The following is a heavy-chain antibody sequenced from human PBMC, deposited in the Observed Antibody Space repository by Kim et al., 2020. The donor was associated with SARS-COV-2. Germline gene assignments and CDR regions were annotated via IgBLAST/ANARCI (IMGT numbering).Heavy chain of an antibody. J-gene: IGHJ6*03. D-gene: IGHD3-3*01. V-gene: IGHV1-18*01. CDR3: ARGLPYYDFWSGTTKGYYYMDV. Sequence: ASVKVSCKASGYTFTSYGISWVRQAPGQGLEWMGWISAYNGNTNYAQKLQGRVTMTTDTSTSTAYMELRSLRSDDTAVYYCARGLPYYDFWSGTTKGYYYMDVWGKGTTVTVSS. CDR1: GYTFTSYG. CDR2: ISAYNGNT.